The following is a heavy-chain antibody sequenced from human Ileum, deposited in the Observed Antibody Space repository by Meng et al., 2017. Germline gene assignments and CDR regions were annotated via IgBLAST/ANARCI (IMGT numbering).Heavy chain of an antibody. J-gene: IGHJ4*02. CDR1: GFTFSSYD. CDR3: AKVGAEASRPFDY. Sequence: GESLKISCAASGFTFSSYDMHWVRQATGKGLEWVSAIGTAGDTYYPGSVKGRFTISRENAKNSLYLQMNSLRVEDTAVYYCAKVGAEASRPFDYWGQGTRVTGSS. V-gene: IGHV3-13*01. CDR2: IGTAGDT.